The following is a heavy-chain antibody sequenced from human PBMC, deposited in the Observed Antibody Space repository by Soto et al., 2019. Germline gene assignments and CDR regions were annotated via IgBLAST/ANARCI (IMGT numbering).Heavy chain of an antibody. CDR2: ISSSSSYI. CDR3: ARDSSWLDAFDI. Sequence: WGSLRLSCAASGFTFISYSMNCVRQAPVKGLEWVSSISSSSSYIYYADSVKGRFTISRDNAKNSLYLQMNSLRAEDTAVYYCARDSSWLDAFDIWGQGTMVTVSS. D-gene: IGHD6-19*01. CDR1: GFTFISYS. V-gene: IGHV3-21*01. J-gene: IGHJ3*02.